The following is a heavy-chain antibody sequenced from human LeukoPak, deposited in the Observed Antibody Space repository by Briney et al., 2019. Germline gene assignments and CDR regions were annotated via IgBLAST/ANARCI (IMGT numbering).Heavy chain of an antibody. D-gene: IGHD3-3*01. Sequence: SVKVSCKASGCIFANYAISWVRKAPGQGLEWMGGIIPIFGTEHSAQKFQGRLTITADESTRTSYMELSSLRSEDTAVYYCAKGHDDFRQFDFWGQGTLVIVSS. CDR3: AKGHDDFRQFDF. V-gene: IGHV1-69*01. CDR2: IIPIFGTE. CDR1: GCIFANYA. J-gene: IGHJ4*02.